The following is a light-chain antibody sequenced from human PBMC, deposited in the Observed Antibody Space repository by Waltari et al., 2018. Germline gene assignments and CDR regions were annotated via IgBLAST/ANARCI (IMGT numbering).Light chain of an antibody. Sequence: QVVLTQSPSASASLGPSVKLTCTLSSAHSTYTTPSHQQQPEKGPRFLMKVNSDGTYPKGDGIPDRFSGSSLGAERYLTISSLQSEDEADYYCQTWGTYTQRMFGGGTKLTVL. CDR3: QTWGTYTQRM. CDR2: VNSDGTY. CDR1: SAHSTYT. J-gene: IGLJ3*02. V-gene: IGLV4-69*01.